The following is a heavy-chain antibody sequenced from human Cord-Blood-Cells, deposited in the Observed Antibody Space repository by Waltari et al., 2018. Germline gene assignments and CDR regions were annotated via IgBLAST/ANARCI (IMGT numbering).Heavy chain of an antibody. V-gene: IGHV1-2*04. D-gene: IGHD6-13*01. CDR3: ARGSYSSSWYYFDY. Sequence: QVQLVQSGAEVKKPGASVKVSCKATGYPFTGYYMHSVSTHPGQGLEWMGWINPNSGGTNYAQKFQGWVTMTRDTSISTAYMELSRLRSDDTAVYYCARGSYSSSWYYFDYWGQGTLVTVSS. CDR2: INPNSGGT. CDR1: GYPFTGYY. J-gene: IGHJ4*02.